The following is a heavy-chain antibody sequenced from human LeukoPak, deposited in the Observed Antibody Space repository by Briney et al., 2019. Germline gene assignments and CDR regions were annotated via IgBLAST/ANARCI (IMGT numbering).Heavy chain of an antibody. D-gene: IGHD3-22*01. J-gene: IGHJ3*02. CDR2: ISGSGGST. V-gene: IGHV3-23*01. CDR1: GFTFSSYG. Sequence: PGGSLRLSCAASGFTFSSYGMSWVRQAPGKGLEWVSAISGSGGSTYYADSVKGRFTISRDNSKNTLYLQMNSLRTDDTALYYCAKGRVDYYDSSDAFDIWGQGTMVTVSS. CDR3: AKGRVDYYDSSDAFDI.